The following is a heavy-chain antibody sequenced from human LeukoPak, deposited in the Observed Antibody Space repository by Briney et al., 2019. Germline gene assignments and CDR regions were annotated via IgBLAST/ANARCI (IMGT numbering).Heavy chain of an antibody. CDR3: VSDVGD. J-gene: IGHJ4*02. CDR2: INSDGSST. V-gene: IGHV3-74*01. Sequence: GASVKVSCKASGYTFTAYYMHWVRQARGKGLVWVSRINSDGSSTTYADSVKGRFTISRDDAKNTLYLQMNSLRAEDTAVYYCVSDVGDWGQGTLVTVSS. CDR1: GYTFTAYY. D-gene: IGHD3-10*01.